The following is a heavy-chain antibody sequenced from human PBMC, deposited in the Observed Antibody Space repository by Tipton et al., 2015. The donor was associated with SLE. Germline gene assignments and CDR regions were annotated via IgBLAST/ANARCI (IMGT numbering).Heavy chain of an antibody. CDR2: ISYDGSNK. D-gene: IGHD3-3*01. V-gene: IGHV3-30-3*01. CDR3: AKEGIYDFWSGYYGYYYYYMDV. Sequence: SLRLSCAVSGFTFSSYAMHWVRQAPGKGLEWVAVISYDGSNKYYADSVKGRFTISRDNSKNTLYLQMNSLRAEDTAVYYCAKEGIYDFWSGYYGYYYYYMDVWGKGTTVTVSS. J-gene: IGHJ6*03. CDR1: GFTFSSYA.